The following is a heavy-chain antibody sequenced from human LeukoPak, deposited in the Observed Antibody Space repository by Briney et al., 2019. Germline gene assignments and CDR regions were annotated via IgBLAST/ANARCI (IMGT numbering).Heavy chain of an antibody. CDR2: MNPNSGNT. J-gene: IGHJ4*02. CDR3: ARDSPYQLLLFDY. V-gene: IGHV1-8*01. CDR1: GYTFTSYD. D-gene: IGHD2-2*01. Sequence: ASVKVSCKASGYTFTSYDINWVRQATGQGLEWMGWMNPNSGNTGYAQKFQGRVTMTRNTSISTAYMELSSLRSEDTAVYYCARDSPYQLLLFDYWGQGTLVTVSS.